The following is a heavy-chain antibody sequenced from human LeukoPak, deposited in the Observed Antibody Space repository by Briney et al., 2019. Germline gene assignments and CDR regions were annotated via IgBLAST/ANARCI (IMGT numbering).Heavy chain of an antibody. CDR2: ISSSSSYI. CDR1: GFTFSSYS. CDR3: ASRSGWYGVSEDY. V-gene: IGHV3-21*01. J-gene: IGHJ4*02. Sequence: GGSLRLSCAASGFTFSSYSMNWVRQAPGKGLEWFSSISSSSSYIYYADSVKGRFTISRDNAKNSLYLQMNSLRAEDTAVYYCASRSGWYGVSEDYWGQGTLVTVSS. D-gene: IGHD6-19*01.